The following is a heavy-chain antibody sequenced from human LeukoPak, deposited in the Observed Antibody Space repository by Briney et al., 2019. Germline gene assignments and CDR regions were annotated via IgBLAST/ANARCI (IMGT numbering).Heavy chain of an antibody. CDR3: ARRPSYYDSSGYFDY. CDR2: INPNSGGT. J-gene: IGHJ4*02. D-gene: IGHD3-22*01. V-gene: IGHV1-2*02. Sequence: ASVKVSCKASGYTFTGYYIHWVRQAPGQGLEWMGWINPNSGGTNYAQKFQGRVTMTRDTSISTAYMELSRLRSDDTAVYYCARRPSYYDSSGYFDYWGQGTLVTVSS. CDR1: GYTFTGYY.